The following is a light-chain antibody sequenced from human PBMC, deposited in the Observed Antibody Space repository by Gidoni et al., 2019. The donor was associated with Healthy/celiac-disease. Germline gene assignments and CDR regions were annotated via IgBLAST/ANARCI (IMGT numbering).Light chain of an antibody. CDR2: AAS. J-gene: IGKJ2*01. CDR1: QGISSY. CDR3: QQYYSYPYX. V-gene: IGKV1-8*01. Sequence: AIRMTQSPSSFSASTGDRVTITCRASQGISSYLAWYQQKPGKAPKLLIYAASTLQSGVPSRFSGSGSGTDFTLTISCLQSEDFATYYCQQYYSYPYXVXQGTKLEIK.